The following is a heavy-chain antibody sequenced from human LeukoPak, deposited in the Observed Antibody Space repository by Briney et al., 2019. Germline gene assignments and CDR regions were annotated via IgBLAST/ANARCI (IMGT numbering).Heavy chain of an antibody. Sequence: SETLSLTCTVSGGTISSYYWSWIRQPPGKGLEWIGYIYYSGSTNYNPSLKCRVTISVDTSKNQFSLKLSSVTAADTAVYFCVRGGRGSDWGYYFDYWGQGTLVTVSS. CDR3: VRGGRGSDWGYYFDY. V-gene: IGHV4-59*01. CDR1: GGTISSYY. D-gene: IGHD6-19*01. CDR2: IYYSGST. J-gene: IGHJ4*02.